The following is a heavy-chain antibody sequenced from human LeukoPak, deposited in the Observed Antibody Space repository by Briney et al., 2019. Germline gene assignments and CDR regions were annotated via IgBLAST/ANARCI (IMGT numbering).Heavy chain of an antibody. D-gene: IGHD6-13*01. V-gene: IGHV3-7*04. CDR1: GFTSTSKW. Sequence: RGSLRLSCVDAGFTSTSKWISWVCQAPGKGLEWVANIKQDGSEKYYVDSVKGRFTISRDNAKNSLYLQMNSLRVEDTAVYYCARDEQQLGFWGQGTLVIVSS. CDR3: ARDEQQLGF. CDR2: IKQDGSEK. J-gene: IGHJ4*02.